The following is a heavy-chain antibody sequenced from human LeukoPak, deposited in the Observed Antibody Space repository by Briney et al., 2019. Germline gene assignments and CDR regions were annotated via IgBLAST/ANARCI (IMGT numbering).Heavy chain of an antibody. CDR3: ARGGLDDYGDTNWFDP. Sequence: SISYIYYADSVKGRFTISREKAKNSLYMQMNSLRAEDTAVYYCARGGLDDYGDTNWFDPWGQGTLVTVSS. D-gene: IGHD4-17*01. J-gene: IGHJ5*02. CDR2: SISYI. V-gene: IGHV3-21*01.